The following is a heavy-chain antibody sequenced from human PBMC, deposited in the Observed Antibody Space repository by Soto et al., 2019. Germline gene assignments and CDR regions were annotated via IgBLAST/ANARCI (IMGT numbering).Heavy chain of an antibody. V-gene: IGHV1-69*06. CDR2: IVVVSNTV. J-gene: IGHJ4*02. CDR1: GSTFNNFA. CDR3: ARAIKRWEVHQYFDS. Sequence: QVLLLQSGAEVKEPGSSVRVSCKVSGSTFNNFAFSWLRQAPGRGPEWMGGIVVVSNTVDYSQRFQDRVTITADTSTSTLYMELSSLTSEDTAVYYCARAIKRWEVHQYFDSWGLGTLLSVFS. D-gene: IGHD1-26*01.